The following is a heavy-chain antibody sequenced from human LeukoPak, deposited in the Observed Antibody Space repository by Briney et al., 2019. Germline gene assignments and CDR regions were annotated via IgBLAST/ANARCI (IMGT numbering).Heavy chain of an antibody. V-gene: IGHV3-23*01. CDR3: AKRRYDSSGHFDS. J-gene: IGHJ4*02. Sequence: SGGSLRLSCAASGFTVSDYSVSWVRQAPGKGLEWVSAISGSGSYTDYADSVKGRFTISKDISKNTLYMRMSSLRAEDTAVYFCAKRRYDSSGHFDSWGQGTLVTVSS. CDR2: ISGSGSYT. D-gene: IGHD3-22*01. CDR1: GFTVSDYS.